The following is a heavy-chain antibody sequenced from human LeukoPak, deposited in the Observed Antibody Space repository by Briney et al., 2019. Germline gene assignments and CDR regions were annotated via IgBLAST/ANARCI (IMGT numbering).Heavy chain of an antibody. V-gene: IGHV4-34*01. J-gene: IGHJ3*02. CDR1: GGSFSGYY. CDR3: ARDLAREDAFDI. D-gene: IGHD2-21*01. Sequence: SETLSLTCAVYGGSFSGYYWSWIRQPPGKGLEWIGEINHSGSTNYNPSLKSRVTISVDTSKNQFSLKLTSVTAADTAVYYCARDLAREDAFDIWGQGTVVTVPS. CDR2: INHSGST.